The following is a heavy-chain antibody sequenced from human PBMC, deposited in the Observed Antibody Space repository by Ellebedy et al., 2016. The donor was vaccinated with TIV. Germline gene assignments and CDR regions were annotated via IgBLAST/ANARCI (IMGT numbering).Heavy chain of an antibody. D-gene: IGHD1-1*01. V-gene: IGHV4-4*02. CDR3: ARNDYYCMGA. CDR1: GGSISSGNW. CDR2: IFHTGST. J-gene: IGHJ6*03. Sequence: MPSETLSLTCAVSGGSISSGNWWSWVRQAPGKGLEWFGEIFHTGSTNYNPSLESRVTISIDTSKNQSSLKLSSVTAADTAVYYCARNDYYCMGAWGKGTAVTVSS.